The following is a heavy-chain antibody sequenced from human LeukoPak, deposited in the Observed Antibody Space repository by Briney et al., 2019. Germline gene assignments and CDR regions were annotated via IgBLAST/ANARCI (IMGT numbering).Heavy chain of an antibody. V-gene: IGHV3-23*01. CDR3: ANSIAAAQHYFDY. D-gene: IGHD6-13*01. CDR1: GFTFYNYA. J-gene: IGHJ4*02. Sequence: GGSLRLSCAASGFTFYNYAMTWVRQAPGKGLEWVSTISGSGGSTYYADSVKGRFTISRDNSKNTLYLQMNSLRAEDTAVYYCANSIAAAQHYFDYWGQGTLVTVSS. CDR2: ISGSGGST.